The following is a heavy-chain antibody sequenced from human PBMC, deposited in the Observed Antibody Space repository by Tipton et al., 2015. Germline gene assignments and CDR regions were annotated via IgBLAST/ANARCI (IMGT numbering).Heavy chain of an antibody. V-gene: IGHV3-9*01. CDR1: GFTFGDCA. J-gene: IGHJ4*02. D-gene: IGHD1-1*01. CDR3: ARDRLIANWNSGFDY. CDR2: ITYNSGSV. Sequence: SLRLSCAASGFTFGDCAMHWVRQPPGKGLEWVSGITYNSGSVAYADSVKGRFTISRDNAKNSLYLQMNSLRDEDTAVYYCARDRLIANWNSGFDYWGQGTLVTVSS.